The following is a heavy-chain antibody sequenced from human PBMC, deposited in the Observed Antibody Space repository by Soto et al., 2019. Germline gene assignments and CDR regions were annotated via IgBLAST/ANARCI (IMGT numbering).Heavy chain of an antibody. Sequence: RGSLRLSCAASGFTFSSYGMHWVRQAPGKGLEWVAVISYDGSNKYYADSVKGRFTISRDNSKNTLYLQMNSLRAEDTAVYYCAQARIQLWLPGLVYWGQGTLVTVSS. CDR3: AQARIQLWLPGLVY. CDR2: ISYDGSNK. D-gene: IGHD5-18*01. V-gene: IGHV3-30*18. CDR1: GFTFSSYG. J-gene: IGHJ4*02.